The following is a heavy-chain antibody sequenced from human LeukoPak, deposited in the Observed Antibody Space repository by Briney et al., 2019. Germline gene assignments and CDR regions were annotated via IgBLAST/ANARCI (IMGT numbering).Heavy chain of an antibody. CDR3: ARDNVGVSVYYYGMDV. D-gene: IGHD1-26*01. CDR2: ISAYNGNT. CDR1: GYTFTSYG. J-gene: IGHJ6*02. V-gene: IGHV1-18*01. Sequence: ASVKVSCKASGYTFTSYGISWVRQAPGQGLEWMGWISAYNGNTNYAQKLQGRVTMTTDTSTSTAYMELRRLRSDDTAVYYCARDNVGVSVYYYGMDVWGQGTTVTVSS.